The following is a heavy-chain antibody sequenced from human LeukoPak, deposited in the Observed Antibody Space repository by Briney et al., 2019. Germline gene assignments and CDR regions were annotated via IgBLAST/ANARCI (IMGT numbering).Heavy chain of an antibody. Sequence: ASVKVSCKASGYTFTSYDINWVRQATGQGLEWMGWISAYNGNTNYAQKPQGRVTMTTDTSTSTAYMELRSLRSDDTAVYYCARDYYGMDVWGQGTTVTVSS. CDR2: ISAYNGNT. CDR3: ARDYYGMDV. J-gene: IGHJ6*02. CDR1: GYTFTSYD. V-gene: IGHV1-18*01.